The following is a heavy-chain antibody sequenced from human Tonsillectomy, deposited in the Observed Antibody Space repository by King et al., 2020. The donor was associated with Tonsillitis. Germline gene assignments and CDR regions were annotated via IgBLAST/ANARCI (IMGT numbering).Heavy chain of an antibody. CDR3: ARSPNYYDSSGYSWAFDM. CDR2: IYDTGRT. Sequence: QLQESGPGLVKPSGTLSLTCAVSGGSISSSNWLSWVRQPPGKGLEWIGEIYDTGRTNYNPSLKSRVAISGANSKNQFSLELTSVTAADTAVYYCARSPNYYDSSGYSWAFDMWGQGTMVTVSS. CDR1: GGSISSSNW. D-gene: IGHD3-22*01. J-gene: IGHJ3*02. V-gene: IGHV4-4*02.